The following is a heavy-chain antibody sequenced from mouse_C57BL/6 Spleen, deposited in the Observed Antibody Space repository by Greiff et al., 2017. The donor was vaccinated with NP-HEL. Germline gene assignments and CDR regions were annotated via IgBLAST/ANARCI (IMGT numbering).Heavy chain of an antibody. CDR2: IYPSDSET. V-gene: IGHV1-61*01. CDR1: GYTFTSYW. J-gene: IGHJ2*01. Sequence: QVQLQQPGAELVRPGSSVKLSCKASGYTFTSYWMDWVKQRPGQGLEWIGNIYPSDSETHYNQKFKDKATLTVDKSSSTADMQLSSLTSEDSAVYYCGREDYYGSSLFDYLGQGTTLPVSS. D-gene: IGHD1-1*01. CDR3: GREDYYGSSLFDY.